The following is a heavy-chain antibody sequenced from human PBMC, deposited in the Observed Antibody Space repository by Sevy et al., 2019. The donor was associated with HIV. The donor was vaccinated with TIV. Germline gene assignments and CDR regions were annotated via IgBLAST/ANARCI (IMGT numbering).Heavy chain of an antibody. D-gene: IGHD3-10*01. CDR3: ARSFGSGTYWDAFDI. Sequence: GGSLRLSCAASGFIFNTYNMNWVRQAPGKGLEWVSSITSSSTYIYYADSVRGRFTISRDNTKNSLFLQMNSLRAEDTAVYYCARSFGSGTYWDAFDIWGRGTLVTVSS. V-gene: IGHV3-21*01. CDR1: GFIFNTYN. J-gene: IGHJ3*02. CDR2: ITSSSTYI.